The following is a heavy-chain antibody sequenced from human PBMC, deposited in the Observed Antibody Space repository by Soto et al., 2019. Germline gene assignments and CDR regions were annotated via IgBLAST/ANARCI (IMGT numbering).Heavy chain of an antibody. CDR3: ARGRNSPHYFDY. J-gene: IGHJ4*02. V-gene: IGHV4-34*01. D-gene: IGHD5-18*01. Sequence: SETLSLTCAVYGGSFSGYYWSWIRQPPGKGLEWIGEINHSGSTNYNPSLKSRVTISVDTSKNQFSLKLSSVTAADTAVYYCARGRNSPHYFDYWGQGTLVTVSS. CDR2: INHSGST. CDR1: GGSFSGYY.